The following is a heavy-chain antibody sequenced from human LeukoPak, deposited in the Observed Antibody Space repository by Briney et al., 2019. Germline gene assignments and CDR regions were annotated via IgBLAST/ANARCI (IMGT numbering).Heavy chain of an antibody. Sequence: GESLKISCKGSGYSFTSYWIGWVRQMPGKGLEWMGIIYPGDSDTRYSPSFQGQVTISADKSISTAYLQWSSLKASDTAMYYCARHRSTVRNYYYMDVWGKGTTVTVSS. V-gene: IGHV5-51*01. J-gene: IGHJ6*03. D-gene: IGHD4-17*01. CDR3: ARHRSTVRNYYYMDV. CDR2: IYPGDSDT. CDR1: GYSFTSYW.